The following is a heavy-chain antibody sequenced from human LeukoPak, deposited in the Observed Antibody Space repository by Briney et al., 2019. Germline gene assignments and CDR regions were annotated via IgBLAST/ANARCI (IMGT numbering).Heavy chain of an antibody. D-gene: IGHD6-19*01. CDR2: TNPNSGGT. Sequence: ASVKVSCKASGYTFTGYYMHWVRQAPGQGLEWMGRTNPNSGGTNYAQKFQGRVTMTRDTSISTAYMELSRLRSDDTAVYYCARARAIAVAGRPYYYYYMDVWGKGTTVTVSS. V-gene: IGHV1-2*06. CDR1: GYTFTGYY. CDR3: ARARAIAVAGRPYYYYYMDV. J-gene: IGHJ6*03.